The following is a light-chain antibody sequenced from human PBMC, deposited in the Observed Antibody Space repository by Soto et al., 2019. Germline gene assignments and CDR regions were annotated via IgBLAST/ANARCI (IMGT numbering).Light chain of an antibody. Sequence: QSALTQPRSVSGSPGQSVTISCTGTSSDVGGYNYVSWYQQHPGKAPKLMIYYVSNRPSGVPDRFSGSKSGNTASLTISGLQAEDEADYYCCSYAGSYTLYVFGTGTKVTVL. CDR3: CSYAGSYTLYV. CDR1: SSDVGGYNY. CDR2: YVS. V-gene: IGLV2-11*01. J-gene: IGLJ1*01.